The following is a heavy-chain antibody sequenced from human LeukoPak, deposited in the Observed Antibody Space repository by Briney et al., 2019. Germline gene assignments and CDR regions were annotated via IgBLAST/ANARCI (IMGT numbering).Heavy chain of an antibody. CDR3: ANEGPYSSGYYYFDY. V-gene: IGHV3-21*04. J-gene: IGHJ4*02. CDR1: GFTFSSYS. D-gene: IGHD3-22*01. Sequence: GGSLRLSCAASGFTFSSYSMNWVRQAPGKGLEWVSSISSSSSYIYYADSVKGRFTISRDNAKNSLYLQMNSLRVEDTAVYYCANEGPYSSGYYYFDYWGQGTLVTVSS. CDR2: ISSSSSYI.